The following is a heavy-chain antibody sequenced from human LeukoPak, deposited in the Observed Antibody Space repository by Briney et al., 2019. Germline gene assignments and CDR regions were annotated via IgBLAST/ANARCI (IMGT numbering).Heavy chain of an antibody. J-gene: IGHJ4*02. CDR3: ARGTPPPVVVVAASLDY. V-gene: IGHV4-34*01. D-gene: IGHD2-15*01. Sequence: SETLSLTCAVYGGSFSGYYWSWLRQPPGKGLEWIGEINHSGSTNYNPSLKSRVTISVDTSKNQFSLKLSSVTAADTAVYYCARGTPPPVVVVAASLDYWGQGTLVTVSS. CDR2: INHSGST. CDR1: GGSFSGYY.